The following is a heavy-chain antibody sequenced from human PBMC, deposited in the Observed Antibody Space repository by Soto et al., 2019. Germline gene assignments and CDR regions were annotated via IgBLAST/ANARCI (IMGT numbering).Heavy chain of an antibody. V-gene: IGHV1-69*13. Sequence: SVKVSCKASGGTFSSYAISWVRQAPGQGLEWMGGIIPIFGTANYAQKFQGRVTITADESTSTAYMELSSLRSEDTAVYYCARWGPVVTANPPPEYYYYYGMDVWGQGPTVTFSS. CDR2: IIPIFGTA. CDR1: GGTFSSYA. D-gene: IGHD2-21*02. CDR3: ARWGPVVTANPPPEYYYYYGMDV. J-gene: IGHJ6*02.